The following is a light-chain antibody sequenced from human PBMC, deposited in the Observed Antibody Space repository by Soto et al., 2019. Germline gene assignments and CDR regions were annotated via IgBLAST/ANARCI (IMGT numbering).Light chain of an antibody. CDR1: QSISSY. CDR3: QQSYSTPPFN. CDR2: EAS. V-gene: IGKV1-39*01. Sequence: DIQMTQSPSTLSASVGDRVTITCRSSQSISSYLNWYQAKPGKAPKLLIYEASSLESGVPSRFSGSGSGTDFTLTISSLQPEDSATYYCQQSYSTPPFNFGPGTKVDIK. J-gene: IGKJ3*01.